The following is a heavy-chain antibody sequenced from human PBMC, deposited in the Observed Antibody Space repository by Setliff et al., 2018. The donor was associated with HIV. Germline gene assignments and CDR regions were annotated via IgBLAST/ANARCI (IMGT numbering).Heavy chain of an antibody. CDR3: AKALYGHSSAVGPDF. CDR2: ISHSGETT. D-gene: IGHD4-17*01. J-gene: IGHJ4*02. V-gene: IGHV3-23*01. CDR1: GLTFSTFT. Sequence: PGGSLRLSCAASGLTFSTFTMSWVRQAPGKGLEWVSTISHSGETTYFADSVTGRFTISRDNSKNTLYLQMSSLKVDDTAIYFCAKALYGHSSAVGPDFWGQGTLVTVSS.